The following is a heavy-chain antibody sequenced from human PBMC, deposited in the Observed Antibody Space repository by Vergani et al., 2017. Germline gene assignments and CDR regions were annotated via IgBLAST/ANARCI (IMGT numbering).Heavy chain of an antibody. J-gene: IGHJ6*03. CDR1: GFTFSSYA. CDR3: AKAHTVTTFGVYYYYMDV. CDR2: ISGSGGST. Sequence: EVQLLESGGGLVQPGGSLRLSCAASGFTFSSYAMSWVRQAPGKGLEWVSAISGSGGSTYYADSVKGRFTISRDNSKNTLYLQMNSLRAEDTAVYYCAKAHTVTTFGVYYYYMDVWGKGTTVTVSS. V-gene: IGHV3-23*01. D-gene: IGHD4-17*01.